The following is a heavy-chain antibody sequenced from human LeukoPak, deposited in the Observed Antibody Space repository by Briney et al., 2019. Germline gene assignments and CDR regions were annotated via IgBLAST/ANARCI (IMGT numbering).Heavy chain of an antibody. J-gene: IGHJ4*02. D-gene: IGHD6-6*01. CDR3: ARAMSIAARLQTIFDY. Sequence: SETLSLTCTVSGGSISSYYWSWIRQPPGKGLEWIGYIYDSGSTNYNPSLRSRVTISVDTSKNQFSLKLSSVTAADTAVYYCARAMSIAARLQTIFDYWGQGTRVTVSS. CDR2: IYDSGST. CDR1: GGSISSYY. V-gene: IGHV4-59*01.